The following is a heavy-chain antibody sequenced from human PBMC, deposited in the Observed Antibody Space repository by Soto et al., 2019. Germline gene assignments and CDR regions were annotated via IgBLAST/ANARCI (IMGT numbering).Heavy chain of an antibody. CDR3: ASPITAACPPVPEQLQQ. V-gene: IGHV1-18*04. CDR1: GYTFTTYG. D-gene: IGHD3-16*01. Sequence: ASVKVSCNASGYTFTTYGINWVRQAPGQGLEWMGWVSPYNGDTTYAQKVQGRVTMTTDTSTRTAHLELSSLRSEDTAVYYCASPITAACPPVPEQLQQWGKGTRVTV. CDR2: VSPYNGDT. J-gene: IGHJ1*01.